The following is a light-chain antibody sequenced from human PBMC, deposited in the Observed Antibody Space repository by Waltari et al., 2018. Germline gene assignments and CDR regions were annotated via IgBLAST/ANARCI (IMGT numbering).Light chain of an antibody. CDR2: GAA. CDR1: QRVSGNY. CDR3: QQYGTIPRT. V-gene: IGKV3-20*01. J-gene: IGKJ1*01. Sequence: EIVLTQSPGTLSLSPGESATLSCRASQRVSGNYLAWYQQKPGQAPRLLIYGAASRATGIPDRFSGSGSGTDFTLTISRLEPEDFAVYYCQQYGTIPRTFGQGTKVEIK.